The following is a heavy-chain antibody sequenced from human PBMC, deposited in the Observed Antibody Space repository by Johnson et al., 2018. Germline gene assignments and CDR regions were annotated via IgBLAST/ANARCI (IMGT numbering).Heavy chain of an antibody. J-gene: IGHJ6*02. Sequence: QVQLVQSGAEVKKPGSSVKVSCKASGGTFSSYTISWVRQAPGQGLEWMGKIIPILDIANYAQKFQGRVTMTRNTSISTAYRELSSLRSEETAVYYCARWDHYYDSSGYPGDVWGQGTTVTVSS. D-gene: IGHD3-22*01. CDR1: GGTFSSYT. CDR3: ARWDHYYDSSGYPGDV. V-gene: IGHV1-69*09. CDR2: IIPILDIA.